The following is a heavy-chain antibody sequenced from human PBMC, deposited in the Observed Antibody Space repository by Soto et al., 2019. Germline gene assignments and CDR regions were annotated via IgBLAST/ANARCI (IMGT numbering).Heavy chain of an antibody. CDR1: GGSINSGGYS. J-gene: IGHJ5*02. D-gene: IGHD3-22*01. CDR2: IYHTGTT. V-gene: IGHV4-30-2*01. Sequence: SETLSLACTVSGGSINSGGYSWTWIRQPPGKGLEWIGFIYHTGTTYYNPSLKSRVTISVDRSKNQFSLKLNSVTAADTAVYYCARGLNYYDSSGSSWFDPWGQGDLVTVSS. CDR3: ARGLNYYDSSGSSWFDP.